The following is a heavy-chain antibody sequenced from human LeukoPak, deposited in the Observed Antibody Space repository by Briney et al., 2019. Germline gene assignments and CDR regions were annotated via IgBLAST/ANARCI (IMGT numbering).Heavy chain of an antibody. V-gene: IGHV3-48*03. CDR3: ACIAASRYYFDY. CDR1: GFTFSSYE. Sequence: PGGSLRLSCAASGFTFSSYEMNWVRQAPGKGLEWVSYISSSGSTIYYADSVKGRFTISRDNAKNSLYLQMNSLIAEDTAVYYCACIAASRYYFDYWGQGTLVTVSS. D-gene: IGHD6-6*01. J-gene: IGHJ4*02. CDR2: ISSSGSTI.